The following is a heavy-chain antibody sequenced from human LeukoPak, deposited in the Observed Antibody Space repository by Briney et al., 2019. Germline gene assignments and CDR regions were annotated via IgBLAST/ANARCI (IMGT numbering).Heavy chain of an antibody. CDR1: GFTFDDYG. CDR2: INWNGGST. V-gene: IGHV3-20*04. J-gene: IGHJ4*02. D-gene: IGHD2-15*01. Sequence: PGGSLRLSCAASGFTFDDYGMSWVRQAPGKGLEWVSGINWNGGSTGYADSVKGRFTISRDNAKNSLYLQMNSLRAEDTALYYCARDGGYCSGGSCFYLDYWGQGTLVTVSS. CDR3: ARDGGYCSGGSCFYLDY.